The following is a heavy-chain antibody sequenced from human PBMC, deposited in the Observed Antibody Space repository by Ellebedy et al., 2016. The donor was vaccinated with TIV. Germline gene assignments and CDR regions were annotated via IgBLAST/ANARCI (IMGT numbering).Heavy chain of an antibody. J-gene: IGHJ4*02. CDR1: GGSFSGYF. CDR3: ARTDPWQPIDD. Sequence: MPSETLSLTCAVYGGSFSGYFWSWIRQPPGRGLEWIGEINPSVTTNYNPSPKSRVTILVDTPKKQFSLRLTSVTAADTAVYYCARTDPWQPIDDWGQGILVSVSS. D-gene: IGHD2-21*02. CDR2: INPSVTT. V-gene: IGHV4-34*01.